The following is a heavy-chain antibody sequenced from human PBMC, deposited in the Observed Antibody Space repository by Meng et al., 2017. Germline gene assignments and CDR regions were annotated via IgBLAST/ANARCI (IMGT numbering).Heavy chain of an antibody. J-gene: IGHJ4*02. CDR3: ASMGY. CDR1: GFTFSSYA. CDR2: ISYDGSNK. V-gene: IGHV3-30*01. Sequence: QGHVGGLGGGVVQPGWSLRLSCAASGFTFSSYAMHWVRQAPGKGLEWVAVISYDGSNKYYADSVKSRFTISRDNSKNTLYLQMNSLRAEDTAVYYCASMGYWGQGTLVTVSS. D-gene: IGHD3-10*01.